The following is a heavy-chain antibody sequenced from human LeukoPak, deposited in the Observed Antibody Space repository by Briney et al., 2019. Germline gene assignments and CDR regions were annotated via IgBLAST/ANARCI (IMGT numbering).Heavy chain of an antibody. CDR2: IRSSGGTT. Sequence: GGSLRLSCTASGFRFNDYYMTWIRQAPGKGLEWISYIRSSGGTTSLADSVRGRFSISRDNAKDTLYLQLNTLTAEDSAVYYGARMRYYHDDDGPSLPYYYYYMDVWGKGTTVTVS. CDR1: GFRFNDYY. CDR3: ARMRYYHDDDGPSLPYYYYYMDV. D-gene: IGHD3-22*01. V-gene: IGHV3-11*04. J-gene: IGHJ6*03.